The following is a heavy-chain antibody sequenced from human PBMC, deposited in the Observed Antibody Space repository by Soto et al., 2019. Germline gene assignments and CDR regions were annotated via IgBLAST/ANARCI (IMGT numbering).Heavy chain of an antibody. J-gene: IGHJ4*02. V-gene: IGHV4-4*02. CDR2: IYHSGST. Sequence: PSETLSLTCAVSGGSISSSNWWSWVRQPPGKGLEWIGEIYHSGSTNYNPSLKSRVTISVEKSKNQFSLKLSSVTAADTAVYYCARRYGGTFDYWGQGTLVTVSS. D-gene: IGHD4-17*01. CDR1: GGSISSSNW. CDR3: ARRYGGTFDY.